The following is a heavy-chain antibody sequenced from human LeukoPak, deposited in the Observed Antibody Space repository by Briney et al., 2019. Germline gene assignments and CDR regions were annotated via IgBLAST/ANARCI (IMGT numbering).Heavy chain of an antibody. J-gene: IGHJ3*02. CDR1: GFTFSRYE. CDR2: ISSSGSTI. Sequence: GGSLRLSCAASGFTFSRYEMNWVRQAPGKGLEWVSYISSSGSTIYYADSVKGRFTISRDNAKNSLYLQMNSLRAEDTAVYYCARGARILTDIDAFDTWGQGTMVTVSS. D-gene: IGHD3-9*01. CDR3: ARGARILTDIDAFDT. V-gene: IGHV3-48*03.